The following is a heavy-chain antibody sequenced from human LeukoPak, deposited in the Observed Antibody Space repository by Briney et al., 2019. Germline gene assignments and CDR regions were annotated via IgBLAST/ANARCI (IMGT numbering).Heavy chain of an antibody. CDR3: ARVRQGIAANFDY. D-gene: IGHD6-13*01. J-gene: IGHJ4*02. V-gene: IGHV4-59*08. Sequence: SETLSLTCTVSGGSISSYYWSWIRQPPGKGLEWIGYIYYSGSTNYNPSLKSRVTISVDTSKNQFSLKLSSVTAADTAVYYCARVRQGIAANFDYWGQGTLVTVSS. CDR2: IYYSGST. CDR1: GGSISSYY.